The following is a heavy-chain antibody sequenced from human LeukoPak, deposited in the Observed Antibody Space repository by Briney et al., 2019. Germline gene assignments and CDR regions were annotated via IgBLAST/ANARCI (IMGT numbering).Heavy chain of an antibody. Sequence: GGSLRLSCAASGFAFSSYAMNWVRQAPGKGLQWVSAISGSGASTYYADSVKGRFTISRDNSKNTLYLQMNSLRAEDTAVYYCAELGITMIGGVWGKGTTVTISS. CDR2: ISGSGAST. CDR1: GFAFSSYA. V-gene: IGHV3-23*01. J-gene: IGHJ6*04. CDR3: AELGITMIGGV. D-gene: IGHD3-10*02.